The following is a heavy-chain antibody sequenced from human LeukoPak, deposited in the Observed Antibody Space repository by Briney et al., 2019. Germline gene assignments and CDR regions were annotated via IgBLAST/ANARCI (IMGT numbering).Heavy chain of an antibody. D-gene: IGHD1-26*01. J-gene: IGHJ4*02. V-gene: IGHV3-74*01. CDR1: GFTFSSYW. CDR3: AKKWGVGTTTLDYFDY. Sequence: GGSLRLSCAASGFTFSSYWMHWVRQRPGKGLVWVSRINSDGSSTSYADSVKGRFTISRDNSKNTLYLQMNSLIDDDTAVYYCAKKWGVGTTTLDYFDYWGQGTLVTVSS. CDR2: INSDGSST.